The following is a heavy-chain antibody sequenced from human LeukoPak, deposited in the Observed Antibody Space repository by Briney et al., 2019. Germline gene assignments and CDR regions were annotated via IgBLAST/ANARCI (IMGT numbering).Heavy chain of an antibody. CDR3: ATWHYCDSSDYYLADY. CDR2: FDPEDGET. Sequence: GASVKVSCKVSGYTFTEFSMHWVRQAPGKGLEWMGGFDPEDGETIYAQELQGRVTMTKDTSTDTAYMELSSLRSEDTAVYYCATWHYCDSSDYYLADYWGQGTLVTVSS. CDR1: GYTFTEFS. J-gene: IGHJ4*02. D-gene: IGHD3-22*01. V-gene: IGHV1-24*01.